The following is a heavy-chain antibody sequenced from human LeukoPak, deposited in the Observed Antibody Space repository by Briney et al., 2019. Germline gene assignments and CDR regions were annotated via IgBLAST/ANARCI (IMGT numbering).Heavy chain of an antibody. CDR2: IIPILGIA. J-gene: IGHJ4*02. CDR3: AAYYYDSSGYGPLDY. V-gene: IGHV1-69*04. Sequence: ASVKVSCKASGGTLSSYAISWVRQAPGQGLEWMGTIIPILGIANYAQKFQGRVTITADKSTSTAYMELSSLRSEDTAVYYCAAYYYDSSGYGPLDYWGQGTLVTVSS. D-gene: IGHD3-22*01. CDR1: GGTLSSYA.